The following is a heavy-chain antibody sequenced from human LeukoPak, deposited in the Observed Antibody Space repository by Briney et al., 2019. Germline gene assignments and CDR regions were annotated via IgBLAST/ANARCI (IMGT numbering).Heavy chain of an antibody. CDR1: GFTFSSYA. CDR3: AKSPSGSYYDFDY. J-gene: IGHJ4*02. V-gene: IGHV3-30*18. Sequence: GRSLRLSCAASGFTFSSYAMHWVRQAPGKGLEWVAVISYDGSNKYYADSVKGRFTISRDNSKNTLYLQMNSLRAEDTAVYYCAKSPSGSYYDFDYWGQGTLVTVSS. D-gene: IGHD1-26*01. CDR2: ISYDGSNK.